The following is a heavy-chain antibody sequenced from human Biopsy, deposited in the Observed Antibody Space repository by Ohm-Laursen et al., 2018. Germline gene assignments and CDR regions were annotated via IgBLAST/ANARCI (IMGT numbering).Heavy chain of an antibody. D-gene: IGHD6-13*01. CDR3: AGATSGTSLYDP. Sequence: TLSLTCTVSGASISSAAYHWSWIRQLPGKGLEWIGYISHSGSTSYNPSLRSLATISTDTSTNQFSLKVGSVTAADTAMYYCAGATSGTSLYDPWGQGILVTVSS. J-gene: IGHJ5*02. V-gene: IGHV4-31*01. CDR1: GASISSAAYH. CDR2: ISHSGST.